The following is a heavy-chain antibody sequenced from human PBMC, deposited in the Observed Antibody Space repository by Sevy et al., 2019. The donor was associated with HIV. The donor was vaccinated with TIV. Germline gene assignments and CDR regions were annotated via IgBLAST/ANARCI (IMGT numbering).Heavy chain of an antibody. V-gene: IGHV1-46*01. Sequence: ASVKVSCKASGCTFTNYYIHWVRQAPGQGLEWMGVINPSGGSTNYAQKFQGRVTLTRDTSTTTVYMGLSSLRSEDTAVYYCARDRYAGGDFDYWGQGTLVTVSS. CDR1: GCTFTNYY. D-gene: IGHD2-2*01. CDR3: ARDRYAGGDFDY. J-gene: IGHJ4*02. CDR2: INPSGGST.